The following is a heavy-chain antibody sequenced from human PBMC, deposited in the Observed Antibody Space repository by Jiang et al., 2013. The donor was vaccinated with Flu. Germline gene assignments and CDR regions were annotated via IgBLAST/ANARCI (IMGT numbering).Heavy chain of an antibody. V-gene: IGHV4-31*03. D-gene: IGHD3-10*01. CDR1: GDSFSSGGYY. J-gene: IGHJ4*01. CDR3: ARGGSGSYYT. Sequence: VKPSQTLSLTCTVSGDSFSSGGYYWTWIRQHPWKGLEWIASIYDGGNTYSNPSLKSRLTISIDRSHNQSSLKLTSVTAADTAVYYCARGGSGSYYTWGQGTLVTVSS. CDR2: IYDGGNT.